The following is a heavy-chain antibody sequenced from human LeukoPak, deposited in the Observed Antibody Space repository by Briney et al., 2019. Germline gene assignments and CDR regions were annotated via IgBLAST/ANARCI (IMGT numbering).Heavy chain of an antibody. V-gene: IGHV1-2*02. Sequence: ASVKVSCKASGYTFTYYYMHWVRQAPGQGLEWMGWINPNSGGTNYAQKFQGRVTMTRDTSISTAYMEQSKLRSDYTAVYYCARLSWVAGTATIWTSPDFDYWGQGTLVTVSS. J-gene: IGHJ4*02. D-gene: IGHD2-15*01. CDR1: GYTFTYYY. CDR3: ARLSWVAGTATIWTSPDFDY. CDR2: INPNSGGT.